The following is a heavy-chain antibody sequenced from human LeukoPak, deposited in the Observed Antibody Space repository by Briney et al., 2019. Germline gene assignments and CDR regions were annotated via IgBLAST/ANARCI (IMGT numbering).Heavy chain of an antibody. V-gene: IGHV3-48*01. Sequence: GGSLRLSCAASGFIFSDYGITWVRQAPGKGLEWVSCISSSGSTIYYADSVKGRFTISRDNAKNSLYLQMNSLRAEDTAVYYCAVLTYQLLDYYFDYWGQGTLVTVSS. D-gene: IGHD2-2*01. J-gene: IGHJ4*02. CDR3: AVLTYQLLDYYFDY. CDR2: ISSSGSTI. CDR1: GFIFSDYG.